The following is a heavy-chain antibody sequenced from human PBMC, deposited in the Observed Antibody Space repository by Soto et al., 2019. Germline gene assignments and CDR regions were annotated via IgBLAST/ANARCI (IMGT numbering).Heavy chain of an antibody. CDR3: ARDSSSWPHYYYYGMDV. CDR1: GYTFTSYD. J-gene: IGHJ6*02. V-gene: IGHV1-8*01. Sequence: ASVKVSCKASGYTFTSYDINWVRQATGQGLEWMGWMNPNSGNTGYAQKLQGRVTMTRNTSISTAYMELSSLRSEDTAVYYCARDSSSWPHYYYYGMDVWGQGTTVTVSS. CDR2: MNPNSGNT. D-gene: IGHD6-13*01.